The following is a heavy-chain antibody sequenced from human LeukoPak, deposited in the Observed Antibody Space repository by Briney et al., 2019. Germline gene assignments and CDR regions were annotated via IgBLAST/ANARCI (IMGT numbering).Heavy chain of an antibody. J-gene: IGHJ3*02. CDR2: IYYSGST. D-gene: IGHD6-13*01. CDR1: GGSISSTSYY. CDR3: ARHRIAAADDAFDI. V-gene: IGHV4-39*01. Sequence: SETLSLTCTVSGGSISSTSYYCGWIRQPPGKGLEWIGSIYYSGSTYYNPSLKSRVTISVDTSKNQFSLKLSSVTAADTAVYYCARHRIAAADDAFDIWGRGTMVTVSS.